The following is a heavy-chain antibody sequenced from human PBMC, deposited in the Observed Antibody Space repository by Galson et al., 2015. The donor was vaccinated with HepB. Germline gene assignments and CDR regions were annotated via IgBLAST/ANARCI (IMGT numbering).Heavy chain of an antibody. Sequence: ETLSLTCTVSGGSISSYYWSWIRQPPGKGLEWIGYIYYSGSTNYNPSLKSRVTISVDTSKNQFSLKLSSVTAADTAVYYCARANRYSGYDSRSSTFDYWGQGTLVTVSS. D-gene: IGHD5-12*01. J-gene: IGHJ4*02. CDR3: ARANRYSGYDSRSSTFDY. CDR2: IYYSGST. V-gene: IGHV4-59*01. CDR1: GGSISSYY.